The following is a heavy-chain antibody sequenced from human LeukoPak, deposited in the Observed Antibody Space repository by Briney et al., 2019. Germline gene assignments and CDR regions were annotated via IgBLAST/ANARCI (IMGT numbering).Heavy chain of an antibody. D-gene: IGHD4-11*01. J-gene: IGHJ6*02. CDR3: ARVHYSNYVVGYYYGMDV. CDR2: INPNSGGT. Sequence: GASVKVSCKASGGTFSSYAISWVRQAPGQRLEWMGRINPNSGGTNYAQKFQGRVTMTRDTSISTAYMELSRLRSDDTAVYYCARVHYSNYVVGYYYGMDVWGQGTTVTVSS. CDR1: GGTFSSYA. V-gene: IGHV1-2*06.